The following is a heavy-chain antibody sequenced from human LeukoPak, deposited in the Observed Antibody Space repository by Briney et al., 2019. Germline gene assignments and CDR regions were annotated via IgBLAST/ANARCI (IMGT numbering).Heavy chain of an antibody. CDR2: ISYSGRA. Sequence: PSETLSLTCTVSGGSVSSDNYYWTWIRQPPGKGLEWFGYISYSGRATYNPSLKSRVTMSIDTSKNQFSLKLNSVTAADTAVYYCARDFCSTTSCHLDYWGQGTLVTVSS. V-gene: IGHV4-61*01. D-gene: IGHD2-2*01. CDR3: ARDFCSTTSCHLDY. J-gene: IGHJ4*02. CDR1: GGSVSSDNYY.